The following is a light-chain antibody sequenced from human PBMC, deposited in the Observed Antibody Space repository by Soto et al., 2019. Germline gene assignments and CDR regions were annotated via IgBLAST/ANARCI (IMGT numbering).Light chain of an antibody. CDR3: QQYDVWPALT. J-gene: IGKJ4*01. Sequence: EKVMTQSPVILSVSPGERVTLSCRASQSVGSKLAWYQQKPGQAPRLLIYGASNRATGIPVRFSGSGSGTEFTLTISSLQSEDSGVYYCQQYDVWPALTSGGGTKVEIK. CDR2: GAS. CDR1: QSVGSK. V-gene: IGKV3-15*01.